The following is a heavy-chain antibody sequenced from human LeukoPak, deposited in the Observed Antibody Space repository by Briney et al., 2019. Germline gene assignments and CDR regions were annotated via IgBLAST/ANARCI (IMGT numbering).Heavy chain of an antibody. CDR3: ARLLGYYDSSGQFDP. D-gene: IGHD3-22*01. CDR2: ISSASTFI. J-gene: IGHJ5*02. V-gene: IGHV3-21*01. Sequence: PGGSLRLSCAASGFTFSSYSMTWVRQAPGKGLEWVSSISSASTFIYYADSVKGRFTISRDNAKNSLYLQMNSLRAEDTAVYYCARLLGYYDSSGQFDPWGQGTLVTVSS. CDR1: GFTFSSYS.